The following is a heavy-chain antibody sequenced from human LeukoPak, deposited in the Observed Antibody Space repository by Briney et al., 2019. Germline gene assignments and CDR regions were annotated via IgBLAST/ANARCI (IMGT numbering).Heavy chain of an antibody. Sequence: GESLKISCKGSGYSFTSYWIGWVRQMPGKGLEWMGIIFPADSDTRYSPSFQGQVTISADKSITTAYPQWSSLKASDTAMYYCARTYYFDGSGYYDYWGQGTLVTVSS. V-gene: IGHV5-51*01. CDR3: ARTYYFDGSGYYDY. CDR2: IFPADSDT. D-gene: IGHD3-22*01. CDR1: GYSFTSYW. J-gene: IGHJ4*02.